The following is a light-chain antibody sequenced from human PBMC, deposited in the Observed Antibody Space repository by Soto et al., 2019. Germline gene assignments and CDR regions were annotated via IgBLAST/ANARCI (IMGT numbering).Light chain of an antibody. CDR3: QQYGSSSCT. CDR2: GAS. V-gene: IGKV3-20*01. Sequence: EIVLTQSPGTLCLSPGERATLSCRASQSVSSSYLAWYQQKPGQAPRLLIYGASSRATGIPDRFSGSGSGTDFTLNISRLEPEDFPVYYCQQYGSSSCTFGQGTKVEIK. J-gene: IGKJ1*01. CDR1: QSVSSSY.